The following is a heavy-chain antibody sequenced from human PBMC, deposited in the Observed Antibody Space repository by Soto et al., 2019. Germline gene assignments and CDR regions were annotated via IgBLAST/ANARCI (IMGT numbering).Heavy chain of an antibody. D-gene: IGHD7-27*01. CDR3: ARDLGTVERGDSLDI. CDR2: INPNTGDT. CDR1: GFTFTAFY. J-gene: IGHJ3*02. V-gene: IGHV1-2*04. Sequence: QVQLVQSGAEVKKPGASVKVSCKASGFTFTAFYLHWVRQAPGQGLEWMGWINPNTGDTNYAQKFQGWGTMTRDTAITTVYLELSRLRSDDTAVYFCARDLGTVERGDSLDIWGQGTAVTVSS.